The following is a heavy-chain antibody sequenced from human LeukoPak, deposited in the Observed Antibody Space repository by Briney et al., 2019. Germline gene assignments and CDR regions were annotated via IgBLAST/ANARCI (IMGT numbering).Heavy chain of an antibody. CDR1: GFTFSSYS. CDR2: ISSSSSTI. D-gene: IGHD3-9*01. Sequence: GGSLRLSCAASGFTFSSYSMNWVRQAPGKGLEWVSYISSSSSTIYYADSVKGRFTISRDNAKNSLYLQMNSLRAEDTAVYYCARDGSYDILTGGGEYAFDIWGQGTMVTVSS. J-gene: IGHJ3*02. CDR3: ARDGSYDILTGGGEYAFDI. V-gene: IGHV3-48*04.